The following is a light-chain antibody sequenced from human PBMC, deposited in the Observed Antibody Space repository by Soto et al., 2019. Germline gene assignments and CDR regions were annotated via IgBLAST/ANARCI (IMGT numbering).Light chain of an antibody. J-gene: IGKJ5*01. CDR1: QGISSN. CDR2: AAS. Sequence: DVQLTKSPSSLSASVGDTVTITFRASQGISSNLAWYQQKPGKAPKLLIYAASTLQSGVPSRFSGSGSGTEFTLTISSLQPEDFATYYCQQFNSYPITFGQGTRLEIK. V-gene: IGKV1-9*01. CDR3: QQFNSYPIT.